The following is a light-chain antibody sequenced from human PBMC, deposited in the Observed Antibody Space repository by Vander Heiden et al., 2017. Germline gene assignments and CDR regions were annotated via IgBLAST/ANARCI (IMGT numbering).Light chain of an antibody. CDR2: RNN. Sequence: QAGLPPPPSVSTALRQTARLTCSRNSNNVGNQGAAWLQQHQGHPPKLLFYRNNNRPSGISERFSASRSGNTASMTITGLQPEDEADYYCSAWDTSLRAQVFGAGTKLTVL. CDR1: SNNVGNQG. V-gene: IGLV10-54*04. J-gene: IGLJ2*01. CDR3: SAWDTSLRAQV.